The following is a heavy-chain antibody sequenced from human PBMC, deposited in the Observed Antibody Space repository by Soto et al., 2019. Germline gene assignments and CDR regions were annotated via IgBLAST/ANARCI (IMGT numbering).Heavy chain of an antibody. V-gene: IGHV5-51*01. Sequence: PGESLKISCKGSGYRFTNYWIGWVRQMPGKGLEWMGIIYPGDSDTRYSPSFQGQVTISADKSINTAYLQWSSLRAEDAAVYYCARSYSYPYYFDYWGQGTPVTVSS. CDR3: ARSYSYPYYFDY. CDR1: GYRFTNYW. CDR2: IYPGDSDT. J-gene: IGHJ4*02. D-gene: IGHD5-18*01.